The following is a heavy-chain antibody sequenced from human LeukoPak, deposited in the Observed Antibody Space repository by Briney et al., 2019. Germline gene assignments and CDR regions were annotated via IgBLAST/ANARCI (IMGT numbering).Heavy chain of an antibody. CDR2: IHSNGDT. Sequence: GGSLRLSCATSGFTFSTYAMHWVRQAPGKGLEYVSVIHSNGDTYYANSVKGRFTISRDNSKNTLYLQMGSLRAEDMAAYYCARGGGPFDYWGQGTLVTVSS. CDR3: ARGGGPFDY. V-gene: IGHV3-64*01. D-gene: IGHD2-15*01. CDR1: GFTFSTYA. J-gene: IGHJ4*02.